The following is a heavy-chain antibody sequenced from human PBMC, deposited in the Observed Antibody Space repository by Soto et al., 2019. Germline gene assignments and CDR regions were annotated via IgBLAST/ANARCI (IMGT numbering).Heavy chain of an antibody. J-gene: IGHJ4*02. CDR3: ARAGGLGAVAVDY. CDR2: IYHSGST. Sequence: SETLSLTCTVSGGSISSCGYSWSWIRQPPGKGLEWIGYIYHSGSTYYNPSLKSRVTISVDRSKNQFSLKLSSVTAADTAVYYSARAGGLGAVAVDYWGQGTLVTVSS. V-gene: IGHV4-30-2*01. D-gene: IGHD6-19*01. CDR1: GGSISSCGYS.